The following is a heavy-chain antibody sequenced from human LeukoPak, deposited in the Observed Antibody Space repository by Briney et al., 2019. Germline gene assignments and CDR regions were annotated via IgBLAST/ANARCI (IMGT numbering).Heavy chain of an antibody. V-gene: IGHV4-38-2*02. CDR2: ISPKGIT. J-gene: IGHJ5*02. D-gene: IGHD3-3*01. CDR3: ARVPGVYFDFSIGFGSGWFDP. CDR1: GYPINIDYS. Sequence: SETLSLTCFVSGYPINIDYSWGWIRQSPGKGLEWIGVISPKGITYYNPSLRGRVSISPDTSKNQFSLRLSSMTATDTAMYYCARVPGVYFDFSIGFGSGWFDPWGQGILVTVSS.